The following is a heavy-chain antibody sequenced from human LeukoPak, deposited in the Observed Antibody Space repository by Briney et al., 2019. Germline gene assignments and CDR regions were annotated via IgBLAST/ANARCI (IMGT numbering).Heavy chain of an antibody. J-gene: IGHJ4*02. CDR1: GFTFSSYA. V-gene: IGHV3-23*01. CDR2: ISGSGGST. CDR3: AKDLREAYYDYVWGSSH. D-gene: IGHD3-16*01. Sequence: PGGSLRLSCAASGFTFSSYAMSWVRQAPGKGLEWVSPISGSGGSTYYADSVKGRFTISRDNSKNTLYLQMNSLRAEDTAVYYCAKDLREAYYDYVWGSSHWGQGTLVTVSS.